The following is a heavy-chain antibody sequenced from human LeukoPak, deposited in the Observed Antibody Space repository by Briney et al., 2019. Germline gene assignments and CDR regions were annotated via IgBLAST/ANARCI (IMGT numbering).Heavy chain of an antibody. Sequence: AASVKVSCKASGGTFSSYAISWVRQAPGQGLEWMGRIIPILGIANYAQKFQGRVTITADKSTSTAYMELSSLRSEDTAVYYCASDDYYYGSGSYYNANGLVDYWGQGTLVTVSS. J-gene: IGHJ4*02. V-gene: IGHV1-69*04. D-gene: IGHD3-10*01. CDR3: ASDDYYYGSGSYYNANGLVDY. CDR2: IIPILGIA. CDR1: GGTFSSYA.